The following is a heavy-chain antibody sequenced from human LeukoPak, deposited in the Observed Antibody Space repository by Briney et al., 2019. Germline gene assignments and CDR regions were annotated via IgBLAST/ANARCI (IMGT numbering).Heavy chain of an antibody. CDR3: ARGLRYGTVPYFDY. CDR1: GFTFSSYG. D-gene: IGHD6-13*01. V-gene: IGHV3-33*01. CDR2: IWYDGSNK. J-gene: IGHJ4*02. Sequence: GRSLRLSCAASGFTFSSYGMHWVRQAPGKGLEWVAVIWYDGSNKYYADSVMGRSTISRDNSKNTLYLQMNGLRAEDTAVYYCARGLRYGTVPYFDYWGQGTLVTVSS.